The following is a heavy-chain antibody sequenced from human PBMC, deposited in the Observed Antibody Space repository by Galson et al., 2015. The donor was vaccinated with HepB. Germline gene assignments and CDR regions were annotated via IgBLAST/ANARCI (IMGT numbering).Heavy chain of an antibody. CDR2: ISAYNGNT. CDR1: GYTFTSYG. Sequence: SCKASGYTFTSYGISWVRQAPGQGLEWMGWISAYNGNTNYAQKLQGRVTMTTDTSTSTAYMELRSLRSDDTAVYYCARDQGDIVVVPAAKNSLDAFDIWGQGTMVTVSS. D-gene: IGHD2-2*01. CDR3: ARDQGDIVVVPAAKNSLDAFDI. V-gene: IGHV1-18*01. J-gene: IGHJ3*02.